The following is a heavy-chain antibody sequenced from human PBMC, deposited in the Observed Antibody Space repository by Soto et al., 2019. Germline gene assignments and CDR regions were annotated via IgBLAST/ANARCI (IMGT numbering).Heavy chain of an antibody. CDR3: AKDWGYYGSGSSYFDY. D-gene: IGHD3-10*01. CDR1: GFTFSNYG. CDR2: ISYDGNNK. V-gene: IGHV3-30*18. J-gene: IGHJ4*02. Sequence: QVQLVESGGGVVQPGRSLRLSCAASGFTFSNYGIHWVRQAPGKGLEWVAVISYDGNNKYYADSVKGRFTISRDNPKNTLYLQMNSLRAEDTAVYYCAKDWGYYGSGSSYFDYWGQGTLVTVSS.